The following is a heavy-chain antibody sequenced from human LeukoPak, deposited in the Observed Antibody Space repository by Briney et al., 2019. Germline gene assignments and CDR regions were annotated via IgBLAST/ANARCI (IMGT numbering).Heavy chain of an antibody. Sequence: PSETLSLTCTVSGGSISSYYWSWIRQPPGKGLEWIGYIYYSGSTNYNPSLKSQVTISVDTSKNQFSLKLGSVTAADTAVYYCARGWGYCSGGSCYSSDGMDVWGQGTTVTVSS. V-gene: IGHV4-59*01. J-gene: IGHJ6*02. CDR2: IYYSGST. D-gene: IGHD2-15*01. CDR1: GGSISSYY. CDR3: ARGWGYCSGGSCYSSDGMDV.